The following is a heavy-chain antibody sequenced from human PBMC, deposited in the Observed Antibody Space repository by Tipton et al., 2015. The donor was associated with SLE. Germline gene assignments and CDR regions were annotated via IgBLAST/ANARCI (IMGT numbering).Heavy chain of an antibody. Sequence: QLVQSGAEVKKPGASVKVSCKASGYTFTSYGISWVRQAPGQGLEWMGWISTYNGNTNYAQKLQGRVTMTSDTSTNTAYMELRSLRYDDTAVYYCARGFDGSPRYFDLWGRGTLVTVSS. D-gene: IGHD5-24*01. CDR1: GYTFTSYG. J-gene: IGHJ2*01. CDR2: ISTYNGNT. V-gene: IGHV1-18*01. CDR3: ARGFDGSPRYFDL.